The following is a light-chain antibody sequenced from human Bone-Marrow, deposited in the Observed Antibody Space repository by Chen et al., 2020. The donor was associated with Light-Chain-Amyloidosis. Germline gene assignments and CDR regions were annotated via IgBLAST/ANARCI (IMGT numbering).Light chain of an antibody. CDR3: QQYGTSPLT. J-gene: IGKJ4*01. Sequence: ELVLTQSPGTLSLSPGEGAKLSCRASQTISSYYLTWYQQKFGQATRLLIYGSSSRATGIPDRFTGSRSGTDFTLTINRLEPEDFARYYCQQYGTSPLTFGGGTKVEIK. CDR2: GSS. CDR1: QTISSYY. V-gene: IGKV3-20*01.